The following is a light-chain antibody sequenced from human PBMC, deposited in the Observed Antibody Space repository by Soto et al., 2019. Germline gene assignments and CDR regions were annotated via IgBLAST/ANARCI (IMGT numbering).Light chain of an antibody. CDR3: QQAHSFPT. CDR1: QGISSY. V-gene: IGKV1-12*01. J-gene: IGKJ1*01. CDR2: AAS. Sequence: DIQMTQSPSSVAASGGDRVTITFRAGQGISSYLAWYQQKPGEAPKLLIYAASSLQSGVPSRFSGSGSGADFTLTISSLQPEDSATYYCQQAHSFPTFGQGTKVDIK.